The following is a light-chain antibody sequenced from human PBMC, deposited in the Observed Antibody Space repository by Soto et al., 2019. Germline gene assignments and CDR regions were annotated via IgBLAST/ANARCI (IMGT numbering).Light chain of an antibody. CDR3: SSYAGNNIFYV. V-gene: IGLV2-8*01. Sequence: QSALTQPPSASGSPGQSVTISCTGTSSDVGGYYYVSWYQQHPGKAPKLLIYEVNKRPSGVPDRFSGSKSGNTASLTVSGLQAEDEADYYCSSYAGNNIFYVFGNGTKLTVL. CDR1: SSDVGGYYY. J-gene: IGLJ1*01. CDR2: EVN.